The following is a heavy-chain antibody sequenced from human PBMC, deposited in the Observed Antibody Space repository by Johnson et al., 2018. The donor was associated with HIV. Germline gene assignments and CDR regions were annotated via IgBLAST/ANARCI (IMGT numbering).Heavy chain of an antibody. J-gene: IGHJ3*02. CDR3: ARGDRSTYYRRGAFDI. D-gene: IGHD1-26*01. CDR2: IKQDGSEK. V-gene: IGHV3-7*02. CDR1: GFTFSSYW. Sequence: VQLVESVGGLVQPGGSLRLSCAASGFTFSSYWMSWVRQAPGKGLEWVANIKQDGSEKYYVDSVKGRFTISRDNAKNSLCLQMNSLRAEDTAAYSCARGDRSTYYRRGAFDIWGQGTMVTVSS.